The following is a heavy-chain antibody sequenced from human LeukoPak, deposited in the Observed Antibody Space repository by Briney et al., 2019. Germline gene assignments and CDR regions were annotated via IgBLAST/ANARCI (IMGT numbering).Heavy chain of an antibody. J-gene: IGHJ3*02. D-gene: IGHD4-23*01. Sequence: GSLRLSCAASGFTFSSYAMSWIRQPPGKGLEWIGYIYYSGSTNYNPSLKSRVAISVDTSKNQISLKVNSVTAAETAVYYCARLTTVVPQNAFDIWGQGTMVTVSS. CDR3: ARLTTVVPQNAFDI. V-gene: IGHV4-59*01. CDR1: GFTFSSYA. CDR2: IYYSGST.